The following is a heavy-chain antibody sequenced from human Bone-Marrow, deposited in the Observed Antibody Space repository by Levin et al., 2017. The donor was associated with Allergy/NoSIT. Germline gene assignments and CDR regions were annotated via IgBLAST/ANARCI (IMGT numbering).Heavy chain of an antibody. CDR3: ARPNYPTYYYGSGNTNYYMDV. CDR2: ISAYNGNT. CDR1: GYTFTSYG. Sequence: GESLKISCKASGYTFTSYGISWVRQAPGQGLEWMGWISAYNGNTNYAQKLQGRVTMTTDTSTSTAYMELRSLRSDDTAVYYCARPNYPTYYYGSGNTNYYMDVWGKGTTVTVSS. D-gene: IGHD3-10*01. J-gene: IGHJ6*03. V-gene: IGHV1-18*01.